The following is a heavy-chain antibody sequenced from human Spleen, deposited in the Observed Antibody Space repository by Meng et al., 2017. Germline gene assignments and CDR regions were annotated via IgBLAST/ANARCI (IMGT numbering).Heavy chain of an antibody. Sequence: GGSLRLSCAASGFTFSSYPMSWVRQAPGKGLEWVSTISDSGDSTYYADSVKGRFTISRDNAKNSLYLELNSLRADDTANYYCVRDGYNLVDYWGLGTLVTVSS. V-gene: IGHV3-23*01. J-gene: IGHJ4*02. CDR2: ISDSGDST. CDR3: VRDGYNLVDY. CDR1: GFTFSSYP. D-gene: IGHD5-24*01.